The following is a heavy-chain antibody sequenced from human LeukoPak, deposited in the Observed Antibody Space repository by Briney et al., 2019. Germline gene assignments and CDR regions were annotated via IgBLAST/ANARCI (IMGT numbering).Heavy chain of an antibody. D-gene: IGHD6-19*01. CDR3: ARVDSGWYYFDY. Sequence: GGSLRLSCAVPGFTLSRNYMSWVRQAPGKGLEWVSVIYSGDRTYYADSVKGRFTISRDNSKNTLYLRMNTLRADDTALYYCARVDSGWYYFDYWGQGTLVTVSS. J-gene: IGHJ4*02. CDR2: IYSGDRT. CDR1: GFTLSRNY. V-gene: IGHV3-66*01.